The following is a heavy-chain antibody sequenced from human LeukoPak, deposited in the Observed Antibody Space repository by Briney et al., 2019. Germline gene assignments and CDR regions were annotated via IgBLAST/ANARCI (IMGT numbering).Heavy chain of an antibody. CDR1: GYTFTSYY. CDR3: ARVAAVGTGYFHY. Sequence: ASVKVSFKSSGYTFTSYYMHWVRQDPGQGLELKGIINPSGGSTSYEQKFQGRVTMTRDTSTVTVYVEVSSLRSEGTAVYYCARVAAVGTGYFHYWGRGAVVSVA. D-gene: IGHD6-13*01. V-gene: IGHV1-46*01. J-gene: IGHJ4*02. CDR2: INPSGGST.